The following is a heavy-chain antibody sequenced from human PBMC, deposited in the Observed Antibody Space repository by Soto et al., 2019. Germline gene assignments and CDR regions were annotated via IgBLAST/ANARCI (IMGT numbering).Heavy chain of an antibody. Sequence: SETLSLTCAVSGYSISSGYYWGWIRQPPGKGLEWIGSIYHSGSTYYNPSLKSRVTISVDTSKNQFSLKLSSVTAADTAVYYCAREVSSSWSYYFDYWGQGTLVTVSS. J-gene: IGHJ4*02. D-gene: IGHD6-13*01. V-gene: IGHV4-38-2*02. CDR3: AREVSSSWSYYFDY. CDR2: IYHSGST. CDR1: GYSISSGYY.